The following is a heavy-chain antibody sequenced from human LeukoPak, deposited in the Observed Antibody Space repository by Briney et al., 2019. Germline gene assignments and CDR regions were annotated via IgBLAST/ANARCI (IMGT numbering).Heavy chain of an antibody. CDR1: GYTFTSYG. J-gene: IGHJ4*02. D-gene: IGHD3-9*01. CDR3: ASGAEDDILTGYYPPFDY. CDR2: ISAYNGNT. V-gene: IGHV1-18*01. Sequence: VASVKVSCKASGYTFTSYGISWVRQAPGQGLEWMGWISAYNGNTNYAQKLQGRVTMTTDTSTSTAYMELRSLRSDDTAVYYCASGAEDDILTGYYPPFDYWGQGTLVTVSS.